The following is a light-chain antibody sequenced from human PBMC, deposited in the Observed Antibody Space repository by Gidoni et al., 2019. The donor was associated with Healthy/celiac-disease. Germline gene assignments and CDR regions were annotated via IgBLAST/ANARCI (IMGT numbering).Light chain of an antibody. CDR3: QQYNTWPPFT. V-gene: IGKV3-15*01. Sequence: EIVMTQSPATLSVSPGERASLSCRASQSIRSDLAWYQLKPGQAPRLLIYGASTRATGIPARFSGSGSGTEFTLTISRLQSEDFAVYYCQQYNTWPPFTFGPGTKVDI. CDR2: GAS. J-gene: IGKJ3*01. CDR1: QSIRSD.